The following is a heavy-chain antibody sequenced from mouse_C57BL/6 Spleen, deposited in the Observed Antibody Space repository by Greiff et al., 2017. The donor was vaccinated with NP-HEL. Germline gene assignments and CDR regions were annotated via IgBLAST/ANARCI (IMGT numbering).Heavy chain of an antibody. CDR2: ISDGGSYT. Sequence: EVHLVESGGGLVKPGGSLKLSCAASGFTFSSYAMSWVRQTPEKRLEWVATISDGGSYTYYPDNVKGRFTISRDNAKNNLYLQMSQLKSEDTAMYYCARGGLGYYFDYWGQGTTLTVSS. D-gene: IGHD3-1*01. CDR1: GFTFSSYA. J-gene: IGHJ2*01. V-gene: IGHV5-4*01. CDR3: ARGGLGYYFDY.